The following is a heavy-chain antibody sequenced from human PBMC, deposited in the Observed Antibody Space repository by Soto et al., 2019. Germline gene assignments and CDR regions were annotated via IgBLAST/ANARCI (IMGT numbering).Heavy chain of an antibody. D-gene: IGHD3-22*01. CDR3: ARDDYYDSSGFYYDC. Sequence: QVQLVQSGAEVKKPGASVKVSCKASGYIFTNHYIHCVRQAPRQGLEWMGIINPSGGSTNYLQKFQGRINMTRNTSTRTVYMELSSLRSEDTAVYFCARDDYYDSSGFYYDCWGQGYLVTVSS. CDR2: INPSGGST. J-gene: IGHJ4*02. V-gene: IGHV1-46*01. CDR1: GYIFTNHY.